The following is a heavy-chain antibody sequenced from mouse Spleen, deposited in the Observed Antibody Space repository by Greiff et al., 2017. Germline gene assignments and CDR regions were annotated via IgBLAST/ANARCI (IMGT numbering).Heavy chain of an antibody. CDR1: GFTFSSYA. CDR2: ISSGGSYT. Sequence: EVKLVESGGGLVKPGGSLKLSCAASGFTFSSYAMSWVRQTPEKRLEWVATISSGGSYTYYPDSVKGRFTISRDNAKNTLYLQMSSLRSEDTAMYYCASTGIRWDYWGQGTTLTVSS. CDR3: ASTGIRWDY. D-gene: IGHD4-1*01. V-gene: IGHV5-9-1*01. J-gene: IGHJ2*01.